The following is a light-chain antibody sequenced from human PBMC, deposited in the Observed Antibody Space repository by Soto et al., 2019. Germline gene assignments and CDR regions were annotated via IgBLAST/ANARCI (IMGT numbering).Light chain of an antibody. V-gene: IGKV3-15*01. CDR3: QQYNNWPLT. Sequence: EVVMTQSPATLSVSPGERATLSCRASQSVSSKLAWYQQKPGQAPRLLIYDASTRATGIPARFTGSASGTEFPLTLTSLQSEDFAVSYCQQYNNWPLTFGGGTKVEIK. J-gene: IGKJ4*01. CDR2: DAS. CDR1: QSVSSK.